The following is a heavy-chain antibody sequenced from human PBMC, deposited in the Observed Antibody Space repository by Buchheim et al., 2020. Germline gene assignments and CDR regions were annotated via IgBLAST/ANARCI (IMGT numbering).Heavy chain of an antibody. V-gene: IGHV3-23*01. CDR2: ISTTGAKT. CDR3: AKEKTSSGWFDD. J-gene: IGHJ4*02. CDR1: GFTFKNYA. D-gene: IGHD6-19*01. Sequence: EVQLLESGGGLVQPGGSLRLSCAASGFTFKNYAMSWVRQAPGKGLEWVSAISTTGAKTYYADSVKGRFTISRDNSRNTVYLQINSLRAEDTAVYYCAKEKTSSGWFDDWGQGTL.